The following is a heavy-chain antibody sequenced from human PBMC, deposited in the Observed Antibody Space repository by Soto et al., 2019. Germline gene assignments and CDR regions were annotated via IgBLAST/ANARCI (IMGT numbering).Heavy chain of an antibody. Sequence: SETLSLTCTVSGGSISSGGYYWSWIRQHPGKGLEWIGSIYYSGSTYYNPSLKSRVTISVDTSKNQFSLKLSSVTAADTAVYYCARRDRLRRGHFDYWGQGTLVTVSS. CDR2: IYYSGST. CDR1: GGSISSGGYY. CDR3: ARRDRLRRGHFDY. D-gene: IGHD5-12*01. J-gene: IGHJ4*02. V-gene: IGHV4-39*01.